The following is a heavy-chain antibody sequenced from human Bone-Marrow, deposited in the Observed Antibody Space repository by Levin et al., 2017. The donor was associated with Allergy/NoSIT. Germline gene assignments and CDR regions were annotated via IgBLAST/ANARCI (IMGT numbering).Heavy chain of an antibody. D-gene: IGHD2-15*01. J-gene: IGHJ1*01. CDR2: LYYTGTT. CDR1: GGSVRTNCCY. Sequence: SQTLSLTCTVSGGSVRTNCCYWGWIRQAPGRGMEWIGNLYYTGTTYYNPSLRSRVTISVDTSKNQFSLTLNSVTAADTALYYCARRERGYCSGSGCRDQKFQYWGQGTPVVVSS. CDR3: ARRERGYCSGSGCRDQKFQY. V-gene: IGHV4-39*01.